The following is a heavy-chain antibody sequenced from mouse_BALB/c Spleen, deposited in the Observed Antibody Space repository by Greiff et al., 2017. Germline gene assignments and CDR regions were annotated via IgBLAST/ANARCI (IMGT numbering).Heavy chain of an antibody. J-gene: IGHJ3*01. V-gene: IGHV1-14*01. CDR2: INPYNDGT. Sequence: EVQLQQSGPELVKPGASVKMSCKASGYTFTSYVMHWVKQKPGQGLEWIGYINPYNDGTKYNEKFKGKATLTSDKSSSTAYMELSSLTSEDSAVYYCARGAFTGNYAWFAYWGQGTLVTVSA. D-gene: IGHD2-1*01. CDR3: ARGAFTGNYAWFAY. CDR1: GYTFTSYV.